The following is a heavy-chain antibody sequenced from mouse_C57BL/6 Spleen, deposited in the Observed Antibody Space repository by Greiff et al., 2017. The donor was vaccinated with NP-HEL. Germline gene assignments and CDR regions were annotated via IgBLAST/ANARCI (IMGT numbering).Heavy chain of an antibody. CDR3: TMRDYYGSSYRDY. CDR2: IDPDTGGT. V-gene: IGHV1-15*01. Sequence: VQLQQSGAELVRPGASVTLSCKASGYTFTDYEMHWVKQTPVHGLEWIGAIDPDTGGTAYNQKFKGKAILTADKSSSTAYMELRSLTSEDSAVYYCTMRDYYGSSYRDYWGQGTTLTVAS. D-gene: IGHD1-1*01. J-gene: IGHJ2*01. CDR1: GYTFTDYE.